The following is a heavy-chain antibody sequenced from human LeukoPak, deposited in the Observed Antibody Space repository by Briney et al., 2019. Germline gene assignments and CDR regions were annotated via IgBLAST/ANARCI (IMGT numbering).Heavy chain of an antibody. V-gene: IGHV1-2*02. CDR2: INPNSGDT. CDR3: ARGALYYDSSAPFDY. D-gene: IGHD3-22*01. Sequence: ASVNVSCKASVYTFSDYYVYWLRQAPGQGFEWMGWINPNSGDTNFAQKFQVRFTMTRDTSINTAYMELSRLRSDDAAVYYCARGALYYDSSAPFDYWGQGTLVTVSS. J-gene: IGHJ4*02. CDR1: VYTFSDYY.